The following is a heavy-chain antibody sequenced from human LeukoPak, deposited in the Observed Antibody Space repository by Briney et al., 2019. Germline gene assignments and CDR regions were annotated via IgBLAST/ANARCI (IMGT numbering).Heavy chain of an antibody. V-gene: IGHV1-69*04. CDR3: ARDGWGELGRINDY. D-gene: IGHD1-26*01. CDR2: IIPILGIA. CDR1: GGTFSSYA. Sequence: SVKVSCKASGGTFSSYAISWVRQAPRQGLEWMGRIIPILGIANYAQKFQGRVTITADKSTSTAYMELSSLRSEDTAVYYCARDGWGELGRINDYWGQGTLVTVSS. J-gene: IGHJ4*02.